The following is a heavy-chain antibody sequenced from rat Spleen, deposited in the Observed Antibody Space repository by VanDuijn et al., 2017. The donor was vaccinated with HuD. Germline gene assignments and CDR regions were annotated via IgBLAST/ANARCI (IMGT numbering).Heavy chain of an antibody. CDR3: TRKKADYSSYFDY. D-gene: IGHD1-8*01. J-gene: IGHJ2*01. CDR2: ISTSGGTT. CDR1: GFTFSDYY. V-gene: IGHV5-27*01. Sequence: EVQLVESDGGLVQPGRSLKLSCAASGFTFSDYYMAWVRQAPTKGLEWVAYISTSGGTTHYRDSVKGRFTVSRDNAKNTLYLQMDSLRSEDTATYYCTRKKADYSSYFDYWGQGVMVTVSS.